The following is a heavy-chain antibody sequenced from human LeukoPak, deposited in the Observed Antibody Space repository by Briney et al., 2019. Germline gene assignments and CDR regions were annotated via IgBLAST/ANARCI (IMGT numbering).Heavy chain of an antibody. J-gene: IGHJ2*01. CDR1: GGSISTYY. D-gene: IGHD3-22*01. Sequence: SETLSLTCTLSGGSISTYYWTWIRQHPGKGREEMGDIYYTWSTSYNPSLKSRVTISVDTSKNPFPLKLSSVTAADTAVYYCARYYYDSSGAWGYYDLWGRGTLVTVSS. CDR3: ARYYYDSSGAWGYYDL. CDR2: IYYTWST. V-gene: IGHV4-59*01.